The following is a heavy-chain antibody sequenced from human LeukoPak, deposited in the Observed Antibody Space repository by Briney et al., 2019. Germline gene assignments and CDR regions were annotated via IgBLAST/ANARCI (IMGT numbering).Heavy chain of an antibody. D-gene: IGHD5-18*01. CDR1: GFTFSSYA. CDR3: AKDFRDTAMVEYYFDY. J-gene: IGHJ4*02. CDR2: ISGSGGRT. V-gene: IGHV3-23*01. Sequence: GGSLRLSCAASGFTFSSYAMSWVRQAPGKGLEWVSDISGSGGRTYYADSAKGRFTISRDNSKNTLYLQMNSLRAEDTAVYYCAKDFRDTAMVEYYFDYWGQGTLVTVAS.